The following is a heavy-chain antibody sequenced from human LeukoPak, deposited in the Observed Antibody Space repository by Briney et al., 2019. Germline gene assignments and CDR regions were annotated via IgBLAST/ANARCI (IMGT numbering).Heavy chain of an antibody. CDR3: ARSVGATTDWFDP. Sequence: GRSLRLSCAASGFTFSSYGMHWVRQAPGKGLEWVAVIWYDGSNKYYGDSVRGRFTISRDNSKNMLYLEMNSLRGEDTAVYYCARSVGATTDWFDPWGQGTQVIVSS. J-gene: IGHJ5*02. CDR2: IWYDGSNK. V-gene: IGHV3-33*08. D-gene: IGHD1-26*01. CDR1: GFTFSSYG.